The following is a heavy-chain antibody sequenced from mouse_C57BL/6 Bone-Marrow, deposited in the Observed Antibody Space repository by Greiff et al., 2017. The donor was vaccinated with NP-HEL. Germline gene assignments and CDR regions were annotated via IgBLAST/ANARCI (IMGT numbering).Heavy chain of an antibody. Sequence: VQLQQSGAELVRPGASVKLSCTASGFNIKDDYMHWVKQRPEQGLEWIGWIDPENGDTEYASKFQGKATITADTSSNTAYLQLSSLTSEDTAVYYCTTRLRRYFDDWGQGTTLTVSS. J-gene: IGHJ2*01. CDR3: TTRLRRYFDD. CDR2: IDPENGDT. D-gene: IGHD2-4*01. V-gene: IGHV14-4*01. CDR1: GFNIKDDY.